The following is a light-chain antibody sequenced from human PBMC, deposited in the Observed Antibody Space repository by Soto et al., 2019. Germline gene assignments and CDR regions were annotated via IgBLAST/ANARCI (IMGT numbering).Light chain of an antibody. CDR3: SSYTSINTFV. CDR1: ISDVGGYEY. Sequence: QSALTQPASVSGAPGQSITISCTGTISDVGGYEYVSWYQQHPGKAPKLMIYEVTNRPSGVSNRFSGSKSGNTASLTISGLQTEDEADYYCSSYTSINTFVFGTGTKVTVL. J-gene: IGLJ1*01. V-gene: IGLV2-14*01. CDR2: EVT.